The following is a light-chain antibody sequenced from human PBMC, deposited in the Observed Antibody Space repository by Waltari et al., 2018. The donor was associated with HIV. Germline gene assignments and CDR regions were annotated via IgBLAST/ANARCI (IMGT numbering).Light chain of an antibody. CDR3: AAWDDSLSGPGV. CDR1: SSNIGRNY. Sequence: QSVLTQPPSASGTPGQRVTISCSGSSSNIGRNYVYWYQQRPGTAPKLLIYRNHQRPSGVPDRFSGSTSGTSASLAISGLLSEDEADYYCAAWDDSLSGPGVFGGGTKLTVL. V-gene: IGLV1-47*01. J-gene: IGLJ2*01. CDR2: RNH.